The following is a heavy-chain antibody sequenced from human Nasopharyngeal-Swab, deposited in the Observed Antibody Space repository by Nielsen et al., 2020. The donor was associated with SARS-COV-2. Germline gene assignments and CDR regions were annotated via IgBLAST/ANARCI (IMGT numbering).Heavy chain of an antibody. D-gene: IGHD4-17*01. CDR2: ISGSGGNE. CDR3: AKDRDDYGDYWGSETFHFDH. V-gene: IGHV3-23*01. Sequence: WIRQPPGKGLEWVSSISGSGGNEYYAESVKGRFTISRDNSKNTLHLQMNSLRAEDTAIYYCAKDRDDYGDYWGSETFHFDHWGQGTLVTVSS. J-gene: IGHJ4*02.